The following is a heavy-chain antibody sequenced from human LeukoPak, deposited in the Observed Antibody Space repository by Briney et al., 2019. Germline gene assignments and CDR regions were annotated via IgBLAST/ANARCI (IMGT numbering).Heavy chain of an antibody. J-gene: IGHJ4*02. CDR3: ARDTNYYYDSSGRVDFDY. Sequence: GGSLRLSCAASGLTFSSYGMHWVRQAPGKGLEWVAVIWYDGSNKYYADSVKGRFTISRDNSKNTLYLQMNSLRAEDTAVYYCARDTNYYYDSSGRVDFDYWGQGTLVTVSS. V-gene: IGHV3-33*01. CDR2: IWYDGSNK. D-gene: IGHD3-22*01. CDR1: GLTFSSYG.